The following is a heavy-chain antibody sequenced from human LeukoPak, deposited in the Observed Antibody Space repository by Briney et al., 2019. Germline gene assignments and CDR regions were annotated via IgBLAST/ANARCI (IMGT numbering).Heavy chain of an antibody. CDR2: ISSSGSTI. D-gene: IGHD5-12*01. CDR1: GFTFSDYY. V-gene: IGHV3-11*04. CDR3: ARGGQWLRLSYWFDP. Sequence: PGGSLRLSCAASGFTFSDYYMSWIRQAPGKGLEWVSYISSSGSTIYYADSVKGRFTISRDNSKNTLYLQMGSLRAEDMAVYYCARGGQWLRLSYWFDPWGQGTLVTVSS. J-gene: IGHJ5*02.